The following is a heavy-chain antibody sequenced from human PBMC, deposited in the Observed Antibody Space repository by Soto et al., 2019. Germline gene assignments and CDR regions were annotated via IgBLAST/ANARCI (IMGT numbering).Heavy chain of an antibody. CDR3: ARDGYCSGGSCYSLGY. CDR2: IIPICGPT. J-gene: IGHJ4*02. Sequence: QVQLVQSGAEVKKPGSSVKVSCKASGGTFNTYAINWVRQAPGQGLEWMGGIIPICGPTNYTQKFQGRVTITANISTSTAYMERSSLRSEDTAVYYCARDGYCSGGSCYSLGYCVQGTLVTVSS. D-gene: IGHD2-15*01. CDR1: GGTFNTYA. V-gene: IGHV1-69*06.